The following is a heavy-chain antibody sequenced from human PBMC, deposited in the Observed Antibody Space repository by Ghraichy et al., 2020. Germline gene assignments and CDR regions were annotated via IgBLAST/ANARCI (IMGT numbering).Heavy chain of an antibody. CDR2: INQNGDVR. D-gene: IGHD5-18*01. CDR1: EFSFRSFW. V-gene: IGHV3-7*03. CDR3: AKDSYSKADS. Sequence: SCITSEFSFRSFWMSWVRQAPGKGLEWVANINQNGDVRNYLGSVKGRFTISRDNAKNSLYLQMNGLGADDTAVYYCAKDSYSKADSWGQGTLATVSP. J-gene: IGHJ4*02.